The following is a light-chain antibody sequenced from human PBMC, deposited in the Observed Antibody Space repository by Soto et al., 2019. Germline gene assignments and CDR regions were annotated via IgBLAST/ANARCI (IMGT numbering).Light chain of an antibody. J-gene: IGKJ4*01. Sequence: SLSASIGDRVTITCRASQTISSYLNWYQQKPGKAPKLLIYAASSLQSGVPSRFSGSGSGTDFTLTISCLQPEDFATYYCQQSYSTPLSSGGGGKVDIK. CDR3: QQSYSTPLS. V-gene: IGKV1-39*01. CDR2: AAS. CDR1: QTISSY.